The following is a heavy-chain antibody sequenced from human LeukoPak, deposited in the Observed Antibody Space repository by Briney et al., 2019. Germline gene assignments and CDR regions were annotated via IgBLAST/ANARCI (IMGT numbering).Heavy chain of an antibody. CDR3: ARHEKKIRYFDA. Sequence: SETLSLTCAVYGGSFSGYYWSWIRQPPGKGLEWIGEINHSGSTNYNPSLKSRVTISVDTSKNQFSLKLSSVTAADTAVYYCARHEKKIRYFDAWGQGALVTVSS. CDR2: INHSGST. D-gene: IGHD3-9*01. J-gene: IGHJ4*02. V-gene: IGHV4-34*01. CDR1: GGSFSGYY.